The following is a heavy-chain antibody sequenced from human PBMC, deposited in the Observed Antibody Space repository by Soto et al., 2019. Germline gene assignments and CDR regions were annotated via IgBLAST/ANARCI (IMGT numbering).Heavy chain of an antibody. CDR2: ISGNGLST. J-gene: IGHJ4*02. CDR3: AKGGMYYYDSSGYYTFDN. D-gene: IGHD3-22*01. CDR1: GFTFSSYA. Sequence: GGSLRLSCAASGFTFSSYAMSWVRQAPGKGPEWVSTISGNGLSTYFADSVKGRFIISRDNSQNTLYLQMNSLRAEDTAVYYCAKGGMYYYDSSGYYTFDNWGQGTLVTVSS. V-gene: IGHV3-23*01.